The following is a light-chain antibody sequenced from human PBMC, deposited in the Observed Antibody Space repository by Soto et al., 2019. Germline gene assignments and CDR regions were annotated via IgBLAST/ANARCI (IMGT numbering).Light chain of an antibody. V-gene: IGLV1-47*01. Sequence: QLVLTQSPSASGTPGQRVTISCSGSSSNIGNNYVFWYHQLPGTAPKLLIYRNYQRPSGVPDRFSGSKSGTSASLAISGLRSEDEADYYCAAWDDSLRGWVFGGGTKLTVL. CDR1: SSNIGNNY. CDR3: AAWDDSLRGWV. J-gene: IGLJ3*02. CDR2: RNY.